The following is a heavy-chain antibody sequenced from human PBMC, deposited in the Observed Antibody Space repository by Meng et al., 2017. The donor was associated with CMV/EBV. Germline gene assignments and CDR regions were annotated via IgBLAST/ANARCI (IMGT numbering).Heavy chain of an antibody. V-gene: IGHV1-18*01. Sequence: ASVKVSCKASGYTFTSYGISWVRQAPGQGLEWMGWISAYNGNTNYAQKFQGRVTMTRDTSISTAYMELSRLRSDDTAVYYCAREDIVVVPAATYNWFDPWGQGTLVTVSS. D-gene: IGHD2-2*01. CDR3: AREDIVVVPAATYNWFDP. CDR2: ISAYNGNT. J-gene: IGHJ5*02. CDR1: GYTFTSYG.